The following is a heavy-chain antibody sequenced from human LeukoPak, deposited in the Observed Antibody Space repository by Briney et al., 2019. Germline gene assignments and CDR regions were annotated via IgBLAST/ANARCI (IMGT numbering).Heavy chain of an antibody. D-gene: IGHD3-22*01. CDR1: GFTFSSYG. V-gene: IGHV3-30*02. Sequence: QPGGSLRLSCAASGFTFSSYGMHWVRQAPGKGLDWVAFIHHDGSNKYYADSVRGRFTISRDNSKNTLYLQMNSLKAEDTAIYYCAKDPTDFDSSGQTYFDYWGQGTLVTVSS. J-gene: IGHJ4*02. CDR3: AKDPTDFDSSGQTYFDY. CDR2: IHHDGSNK.